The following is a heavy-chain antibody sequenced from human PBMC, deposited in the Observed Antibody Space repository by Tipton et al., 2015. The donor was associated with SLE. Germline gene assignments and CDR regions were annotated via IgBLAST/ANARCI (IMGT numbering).Heavy chain of an antibody. CDR3: ASGRAVAGGDYFDY. V-gene: IGHV4-59*01. Sequence: LRLSCTVSGGSISSYYWSWIRQPPGKGLEWIGYIYYSGSTNYNPSLKSRVTISVDTSKNQFSLKLSSVTAADTAVYYCASGRAVAGGDYFDYWGQGSLVTVSS. J-gene: IGHJ4*02. CDR1: GGSISSYY. D-gene: IGHD6-19*01. CDR2: IYYSGST.